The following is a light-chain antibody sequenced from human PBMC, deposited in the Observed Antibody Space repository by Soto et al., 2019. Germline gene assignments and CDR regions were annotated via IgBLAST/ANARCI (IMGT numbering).Light chain of an antibody. CDR3: QQYGSSGT. J-gene: IGKJ1*01. Sequence: EIVMTQSPATLSVSPGERATFSCRASQSVSSSYLAWYQQKPGQAPRLLIYGASNRATGIPDRFSGSGSGTDFTLTISRLEPEDFAVYYCQQYGSSGTFGQGTKVDIK. CDR1: QSVSSSY. CDR2: GAS. V-gene: IGKV3-20*01.